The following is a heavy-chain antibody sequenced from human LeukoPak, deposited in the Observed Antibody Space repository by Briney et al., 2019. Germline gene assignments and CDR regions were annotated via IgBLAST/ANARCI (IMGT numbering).Heavy chain of an antibody. D-gene: IGHD6-6*01. CDR3: ARGQAARPVDPYYFDY. J-gene: IGHJ4*02. CDR1: GGSFSGYY. V-gene: IGHV4-34*01. Sequence: PSETLSLTCAVYGGSFSGYYWSWIRQPPGKGLEWIGEISHSGSTSYNPSLKSRVTISVDTSKNQFSLKLSSVTAADTAVYYCARGQAARPVDPYYFDYWGQGTLVTVSS. CDR2: ISHSGST.